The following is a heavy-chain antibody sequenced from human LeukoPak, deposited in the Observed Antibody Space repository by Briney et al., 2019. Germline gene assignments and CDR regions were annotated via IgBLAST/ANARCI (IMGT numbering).Heavy chain of an antibody. CDR2: INTNTGNP. J-gene: IGHJ6*02. CDR1: GYTFTSYA. CDR3: ARGRSYSSSPRLYYYGMDV. Sequence: ASVKVSCKASGYTFTSYAMNWVRQAAGHGLEWMGWINTNTGNPTYAQGFTGRVVFSLDTSVSTAYLQISSLKAEDPAVYYCARGRSYSSSPRLYYYGMDVGGQGTTVTVSS. D-gene: IGHD6-13*01. V-gene: IGHV7-4-1*02.